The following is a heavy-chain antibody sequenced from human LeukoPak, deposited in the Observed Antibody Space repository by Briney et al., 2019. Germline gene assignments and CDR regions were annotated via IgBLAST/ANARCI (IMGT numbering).Heavy chain of an antibody. V-gene: IGHV4-61*02. J-gene: IGHJ4*02. CDR2: IYTSGST. CDR1: GGSISSGSYY. D-gene: IGHD3-10*01. CDR3: ARDGPNYGLDY. Sequence: SETLSLTCTVSGGSISSGSYYWSWIRQPAGKGLEWIGRIYTSGSTNYNPSLKSRVTISVDTSKNQFSLKLSSVTAADTAVYYCARDGPNYGLDYWGQGTLVTVSS.